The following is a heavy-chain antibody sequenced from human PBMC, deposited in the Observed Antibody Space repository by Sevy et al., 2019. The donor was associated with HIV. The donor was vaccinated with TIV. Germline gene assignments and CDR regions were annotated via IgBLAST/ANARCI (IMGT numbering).Heavy chain of an antibody. D-gene: IGHD5-18*01. CDR2: IYSDETT. J-gene: IGHJ4*02. CDR1: GFSVNSNY. CDR3: AGGKSGYGYALNY. V-gene: IGHV3-66*01. Sequence: GGSLRLSCAASGFSVNSNYMTWVRQAPGKGLEGVSVIYSDETTYHADSVKDRFTISRENSKNMLYLQMSSLRAEDTAIYYCAGGKSGYGYALNYWGQGTRVTVSS.